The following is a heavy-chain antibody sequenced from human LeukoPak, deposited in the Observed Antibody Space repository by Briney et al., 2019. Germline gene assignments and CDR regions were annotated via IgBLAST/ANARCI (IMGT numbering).Heavy chain of an antibody. J-gene: IGHJ5*02. CDR1: GGSISSGGYS. V-gene: IGHV4-30-2*01. Sequence: SETLSLTCAVSGGSISSGGYSWRWIRQPPGKGLEWIGYIYHSGSTYYNPSLKSRVTISVDRSKNQFSLKLSSVTAADTAVYYCARDEPSGWFDPWGQGTLVTVSS. D-gene: IGHD6-25*01. CDR3: ARDEPSGWFDP. CDR2: IYHSGST.